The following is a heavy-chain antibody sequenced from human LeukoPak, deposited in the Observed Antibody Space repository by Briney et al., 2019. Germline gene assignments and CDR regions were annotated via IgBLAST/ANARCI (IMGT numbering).Heavy chain of an antibody. CDR1: GFTFNIYG. CDR3: ARGHSGSYVDAFDI. J-gene: IGHJ3*02. CDR2: INWNGGST. D-gene: IGHD1-26*01. V-gene: IGHV3-20*04. Sequence: GGSLRLSCAASGFTFNIYGMSWVRQAPGKGLEWVSGINWNGGSTGYADSVKGRFTISRDNAKNSLYLQMNSLRAEDTALYYCARGHSGSYVDAFDIWGQGTMVTVSS.